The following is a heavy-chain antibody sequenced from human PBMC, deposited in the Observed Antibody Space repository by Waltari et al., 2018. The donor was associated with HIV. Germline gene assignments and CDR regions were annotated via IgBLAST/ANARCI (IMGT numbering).Heavy chain of an antibody. Sequence: QVQLQESGPGLVKPSETLSLTCTVSADFISSYYWSWIRQPAGKGLEWIGRIYTGGNTKYNPSLESRVSMSVDTSKNHFSLKLNSVTSADTAVYYCASSFAVAGWYYGMDVWGQGTTVTVSS. J-gene: IGHJ6*02. CDR3: ASSFAVAGWYYGMDV. V-gene: IGHV4-4*07. CDR1: ADFISSYY. CDR2: IYTGGNT. D-gene: IGHD6-19*01.